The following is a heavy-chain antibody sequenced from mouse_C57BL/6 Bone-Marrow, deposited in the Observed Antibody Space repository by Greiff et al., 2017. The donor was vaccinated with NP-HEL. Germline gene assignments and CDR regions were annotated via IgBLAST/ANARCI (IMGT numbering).Heavy chain of an antibody. CDR3: ARVPYYDYWYFDV. V-gene: IGHV1-53*01. D-gene: IGHD2-10*01. J-gene: IGHJ1*03. Sequence: QVQLQQSGTELVKPGASVKLSCKASGYTFTSYWMHWVKQRPGQGLEWIGNINPSNGGTNYNEKFKSKATLTVDKSSSTAYMQLSSLTSEDSAVYYCARVPYYDYWYFDVWGTGTTVTVSS. CDR1: GYTFTSYW. CDR2: INPSNGGT.